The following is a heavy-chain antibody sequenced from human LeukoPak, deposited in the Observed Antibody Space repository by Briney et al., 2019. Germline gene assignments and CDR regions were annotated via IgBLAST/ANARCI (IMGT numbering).Heavy chain of an antibody. CDR2: INHSGST. CDR1: GGSFSGYY. J-gene: IGHJ4*02. V-gene: IGHV4-34*01. Sequence: SETLPLTCTVYGGSFSGYYWNWIRQPPGKGLERIGEINHSGSTNYNPSLKSRVTISVDTSKNQFSLKLSSVTAADTAVYYCAGSGSYDSSGYFDYWGQGTLVTVSS. CDR3: AGSGSYDSSGYFDY. D-gene: IGHD3-22*01.